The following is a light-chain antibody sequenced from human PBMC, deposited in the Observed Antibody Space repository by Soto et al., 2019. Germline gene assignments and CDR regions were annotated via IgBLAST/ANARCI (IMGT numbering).Light chain of an antibody. J-gene: IGKJ4*01. CDR3: QQYDTSPPLT. CDR2: GAS. CDR1: QSVTSNY. Sequence: EIVLTQSPGTLSLSPGDRATLSCRASQSVTSNYLAWYHQKPGQAPRLLLYGASRRAIGIPDRFSVSGSGTDFTLTISRLVPKDFAVYYCQQYDTSPPLTFGGGTKVEIK. V-gene: IGKV3-20*01.